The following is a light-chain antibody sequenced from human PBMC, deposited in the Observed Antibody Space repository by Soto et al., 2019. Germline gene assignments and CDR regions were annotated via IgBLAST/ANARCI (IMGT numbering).Light chain of an antibody. Sequence: DIQMTQSPSTLSGSVGDRVTITCRDSQTISSWLAWYQQKPGKAPEILIFDASNLKSGVPSRFSGSGSGTEFTLTISSLQPDDFATYYCQHYNSYSEAFGQGTKVDIK. V-gene: IGKV1-5*01. J-gene: IGKJ1*01. CDR3: QHYNSYSEA. CDR1: QTISSW. CDR2: DAS.